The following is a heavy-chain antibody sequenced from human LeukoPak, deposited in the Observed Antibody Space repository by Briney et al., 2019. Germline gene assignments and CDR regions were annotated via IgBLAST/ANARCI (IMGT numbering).Heavy chain of an antibody. CDR1: GFTFSSYA. CDR2: ISYDGSNK. D-gene: IGHD1-26*01. V-gene: IGHV3-30*04. CDR3: ARASGSYLYYFDY. J-gene: IGHJ4*02. Sequence: GGSLRLSCAASGFTFSSYAMHWVRQAPGKGLEWVAVISYDGSNKYYADSVKGRFTISRDNSKNTLYLQMNSLRAEDTAVYYCARASGSYLYYFDYWGQGTLVAVSS.